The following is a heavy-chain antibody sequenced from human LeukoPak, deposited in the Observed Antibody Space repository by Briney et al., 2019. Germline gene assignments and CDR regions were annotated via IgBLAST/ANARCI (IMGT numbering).Heavy chain of an antibody. CDR2: ISGSGGST. D-gene: IGHD2-2*02. Sequence: GGSLRLSCAASGFTFSSYAMSWVRQAPGKGLEWVSAISGSGGSTYYADSVKGRFTISRDNSKNTLYLQMNSLRAEDTAVYYCARVPRYCSSTSCYTQKYCSGGSCFPAYYGMDVWGQGTTVTVSS. V-gene: IGHV3-23*01. CDR3: ARVPRYCSSTSCYTQKYCSGGSCFPAYYGMDV. CDR1: GFTFSSYA. J-gene: IGHJ6*02.